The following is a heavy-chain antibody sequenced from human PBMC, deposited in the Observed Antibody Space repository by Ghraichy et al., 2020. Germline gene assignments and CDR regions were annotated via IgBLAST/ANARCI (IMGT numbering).Heavy chain of an antibody. J-gene: IGHJ4*02. CDR1: GFTFGDYA. V-gene: IGHV3-49*03. CDR3: TRDRRYYDSSGYDRFDY. CDR2: IRSKAYGGTT. D-gene: IGHD3-22*01. Sequence: GGSLRLSCTASGFTFGDYAMSWFRQAPGKGLEWVGFIRSKAYGGTTEYAASVKGRFTISRDDSKSIAYLQMNSLKTEDTAVYYCTRDRRYYDSSGYDRFDYWGQGTLVTVSS.